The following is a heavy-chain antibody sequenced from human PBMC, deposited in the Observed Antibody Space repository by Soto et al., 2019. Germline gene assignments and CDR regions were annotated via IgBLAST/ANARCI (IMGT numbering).Heavy chain of an antibody. Sequence: QVQLVQSGAEVKKPGSSVKVSCKASGGTFSNYAITWERQAPGQGLEWLGRIIPIFGSANYAQTFQGRVTITADESTPTASMELSSLRSDDTAVYYCAKDGGKDGYFGNWFDPWGQGTLVTVAS. CDR1: GGTFSNYA. CDR3: AKDGGKDGYFGNWFDP. CDR2: IIPIFGSA. V-gene: IGHV1-69*15. D-gene: IGHD5-12*01. J-gene: IGHJ5*02.